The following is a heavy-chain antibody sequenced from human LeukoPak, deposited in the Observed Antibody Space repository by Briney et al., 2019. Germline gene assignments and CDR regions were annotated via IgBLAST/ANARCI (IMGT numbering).Heavy chain of an antibody. CDR2: IYTSGST. Sequence: SETLSFTCTVSGGSISSYYWSWIRQPPGKGLEWIGYIYTSGSTNYNPSLKSRVTISVDTSKNQFSLKLSSVTAADTAVYYCASLTTLQPRTSLAFDIWGQGTMVTVSS. J-gene: IGHJ3*02. D-gene: IGHD1/OR15-1a*01. V-gene: IGHV4-4*09. CDR3: ASLTTLQPRTSLAFDI. CDR1: GGSISSYY.